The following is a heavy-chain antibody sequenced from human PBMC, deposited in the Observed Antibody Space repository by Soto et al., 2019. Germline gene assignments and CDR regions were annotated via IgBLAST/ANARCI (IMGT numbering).Heavy chain of an antibody. CDR2: IKQDGSEK. V-gene: IGHV3-7*01. CDR1: GFTFSSYW. Sequence: EVQLVESGGGLVQPGGSLRPSCAASGFTFSSYWMSWVRQAPGKGLEWVANIKQDGSEKYYVDSVKGRFTISRDNAKNSLYLQMHSLRAEDTAVYYCARDPNIVLVPAALRSYYYYYGMAVWGQGTTVTVSS. CDR3: ARDPNIVLVPAALRSYYYYYGMAV. J-gene: IGHJ6*02. D-gene: IGHD2-2*01.